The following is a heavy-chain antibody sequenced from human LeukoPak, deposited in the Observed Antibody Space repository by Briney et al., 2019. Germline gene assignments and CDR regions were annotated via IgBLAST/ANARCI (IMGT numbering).Heavy chain of an antibody. D-gene: IGHD3-22*01. CDR3: AIFVGYYYDSSGYFDY. V-gene: IGHV1-2*02. CDR1: GYTFTGYY. J-gene: IGHJ4*02. Sequence: ASVKVSCKASGYTFTGYYMHWVRQAPGQGLEWMGWINPNSGGTNYAQKFQGRVTMTRDTSISTAYMELSRLRSDDTAVYYCAIFVGYYYDSSGYFDYWGQGTLVTVSS. CDR2: INPNSGGT.